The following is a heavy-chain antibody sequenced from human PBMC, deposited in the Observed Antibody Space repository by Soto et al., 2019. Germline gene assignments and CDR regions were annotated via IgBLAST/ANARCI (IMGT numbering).Heavy chain of an antibody. Sequence: SETLSLTCAVYGGSFSGYYWSWIRQPPGKGLEWIGEINHSGSTNYNPSLKSRVTISVDTSKNQFSLKLSSVTTADTAVYYCASYSGSYNWFDPWGQGTLVTVSS. CDR2: INHSGST. CDR1: GGSFSGYY. V-gene: IGHV4-34*01. D-gene: IGHD1-26*01. J-gene: IGHJ5*02. CDR3: ASYSGSYNWFDP.